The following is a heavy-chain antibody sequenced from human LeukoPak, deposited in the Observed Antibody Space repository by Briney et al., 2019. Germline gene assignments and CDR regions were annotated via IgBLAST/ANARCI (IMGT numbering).Heavy chain of an antibody. V-gene: IGHV3-21*01. CDR1: GFTFSSYS. J-gene: IGHJ4*02. D-gene: IGHD1-26*01. CDR2: ISSSSSYI. Sequence: GGSMRLSCAASGFTFSSYSMNWVRQAPGKGLEWVSSISSSSSYIYYADSVKGRFTISRDNAKNSLYLQMNSLRAEDTAVYYCASGGSYRSPFDYWGQGTLVTVSS. CDR3: ASGGSYRSPFDY.